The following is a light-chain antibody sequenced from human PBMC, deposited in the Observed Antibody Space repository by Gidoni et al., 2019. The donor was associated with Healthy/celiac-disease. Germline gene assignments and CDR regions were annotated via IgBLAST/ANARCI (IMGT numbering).Light chain of an antibody. V-gene: IGKV1-8*01. Sequence: AIRMTQSPSSLSASTGDRVTITCRASQGISSYLAWYQQKPGKAPKLLIYAASTLQSGVPSRFSGSGSGTDFTLTISCLQSEDFATYYCQQYYSYLGTFXQXTRLEIK. CDR3: QQYYSYLGT. CDR2: AAS. CDR1: QGISSY. J-gene: IGKJ5*01.